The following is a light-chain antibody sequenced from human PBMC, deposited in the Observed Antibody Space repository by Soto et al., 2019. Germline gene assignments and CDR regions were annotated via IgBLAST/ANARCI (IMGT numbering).Light chain of an antibody. CDR2: GAS. J-gene: IGKJ2*01. Sequence: EIVMTQSPATLSVSPGERATLSCRASQTVTGALAWYQQKPGQAPRLLLYGASTRATGVPDRFSGSGSGTDFTLTIISLQAEDFSVYYCQQYNDWPPYTFGQGTNVEIK. V-gene: IGKV3-15*01. CDR1: QTVTGA. CDR3: QQYNDWPPYT.